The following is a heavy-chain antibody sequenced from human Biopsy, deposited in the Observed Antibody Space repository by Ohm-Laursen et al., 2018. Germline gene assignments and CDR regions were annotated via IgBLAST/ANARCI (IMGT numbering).Heavy chain of an antibody. CDR1: GFSVSSYD. J-gene: IGHJ6*02. V-gene: IGHV3-21*01. D-gene: IGHD6-6*01. CDR3: ARDSSRRAREGGMDV. CDR2: ISETSSHI. Sequence: SLRLSCVASGFSVSSYDMNWVRQAPGKGLEWISYISETSSHIYDADSVRGRFTVARDTAKNSLYLQLNSLRVEDTAVYYCARDSSRRAREGGMDVWGQGTTVTVSS.